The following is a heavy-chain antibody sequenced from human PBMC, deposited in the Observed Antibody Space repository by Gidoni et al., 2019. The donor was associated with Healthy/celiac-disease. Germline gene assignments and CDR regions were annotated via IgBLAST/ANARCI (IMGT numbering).Heavy chain of an antibody. J-gene: IGHJ4*02. D-gene: IGHD3-3*01. V-gene: IGHV4-39*07. CDR2: IYYSGST. CDR1: GGSTSSSSSY. CDR3: ASPYYDFWSGYPTTDY. Sequence: QLQLQESGPGLVKPSETLSLTCTASGGSTSSSSSYWGWIRQPPGKGMEWIGSIYYSGSTYYNPSLKSRVTISVDTSTNQFSLKLSSVTAAATAVYYCASPYYDFWSGYPTTDYWGQGTLVTVSS.